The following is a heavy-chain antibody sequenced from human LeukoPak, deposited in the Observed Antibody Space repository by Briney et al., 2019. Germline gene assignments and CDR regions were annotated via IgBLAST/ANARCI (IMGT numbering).Heavy chain of an antibody. CDR3: ARHSIIAAAGTSWFDP. V-gene: IGHV4-34*01. D-gene: IGHD6-13*01. CDR1: NGSFSGYY. CDR2: INHSGST. J-gene: IGHJ5*02. Sequence: SETLSLTCAVYNGSFSGYYWSWIRQAPGKGLEWIGEINHSGSTNYNPSLESRVTISVDTSKSQFSLKLSSVTAADTAVYYCARHSIIAAAGTSWFDPWGQGTLVTVSS.